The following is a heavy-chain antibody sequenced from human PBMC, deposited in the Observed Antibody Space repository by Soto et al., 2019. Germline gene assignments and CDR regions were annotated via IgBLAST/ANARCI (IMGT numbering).Heavy chain of an antibody. CDR3: ARALTTVTLFDP. J-gene: IGHJ5*02. D-gene: IGHD4-17*01. V-gene: IGHV4-31*03. Sequence: QVQLQESGPGLVKPSQTLSLTCTVSGGSISSGGYYWSWIRQHPGKGLEWIGYIYYSGSTYYNPSPQRRVTISVDTSQNQCSLKLSSVTAADTAVYYCARALTTVTLFDPWGQGTLVTVSS. CDR2: IYYSGST. CDR1: GGSISSGGYY.